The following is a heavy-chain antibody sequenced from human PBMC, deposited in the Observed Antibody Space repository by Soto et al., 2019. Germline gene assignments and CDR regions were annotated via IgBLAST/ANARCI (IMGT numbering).Heavy chain of an antibody. CDR3: ARVCTNGVCPTSYFYYGMDV. CDR1: GFTFSSYT. D-gene: IGHD2-8*01. V-gene: IGHV3-21*01. J-gene: IGHJ6*02. Sequence: EVQLVESGGGLVKPGGSLRLSCADSGFTFSSYTMNWVRQAPGKGLEWVSSISHSGDYIYYGDSVRGRFTISRDNAKNSLFLQMNSRRAEDTAVYYCARVCTNGVCPTSYFYYGMDVWGQGTTVTVSS. CDR2: ISHSGDYI.